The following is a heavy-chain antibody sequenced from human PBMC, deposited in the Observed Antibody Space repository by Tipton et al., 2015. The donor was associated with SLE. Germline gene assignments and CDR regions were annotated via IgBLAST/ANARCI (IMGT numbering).Heavy chain of an antibody. Sequence: CAVYGGSFSGYYWSWIRQPPGKGLEWISAISGSGGTTYYADSVKGRFTISRDNSKNTLYLQINSLRAGDTAVYYCAKDPHSSGWYWYFDLWGRGTLVTVSS. D-gene: IGHD6-19*01. J-gene: IGHJ2*01. V-gene: IGHV3-23*01. CDR1: GGSFSGYY. CDR2: ISGSGGTT. CDR3: AKDPHSSGWYWYFDL.